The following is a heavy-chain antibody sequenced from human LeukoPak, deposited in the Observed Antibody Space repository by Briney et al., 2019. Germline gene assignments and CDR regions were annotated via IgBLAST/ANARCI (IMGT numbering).Heavy chain of an antibody. J-gene: IGHJ6*03. CDR3: ARVDYSSSWSRVNYYYYMDV. V-gene: IGHV1-18*01. Sequence: GASVKVSCKASGYTFTSYGISWVRQAPGQGLEWMGWISAYNGNTNYAQKLQGRVTMTTDTSTSTAYMELRSLRSDDTAVYYCARVDYSSSWSRVNYYYYMDVWGKGTTVTISS. CDR1: GYTFTSYG. CDR2: ISAYNGNT. D-gene: IGHD6-13*01.